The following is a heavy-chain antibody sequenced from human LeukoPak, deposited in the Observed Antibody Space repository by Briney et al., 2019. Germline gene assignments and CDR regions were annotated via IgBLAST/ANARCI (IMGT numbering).Heavy chain of an antibody. CDR1: GGSFSGYY. J-gene: IGHJ4*02. D-gene: IGHD4-17*01. Sequence: SETLSLTCAVYGGSFSGYYWSWIRQPPGKGLEWIGEINHSGSTNYNPSLKSRVTISVDTSKNQFSLKLSSVTAADTAVYYCARLIDYGDFSAGDYCGQGTLVTVSS. CDR3: ARLIDYGDFSAGDY. CDR2: INHSGST. V-gene: IGHV4-34*01.